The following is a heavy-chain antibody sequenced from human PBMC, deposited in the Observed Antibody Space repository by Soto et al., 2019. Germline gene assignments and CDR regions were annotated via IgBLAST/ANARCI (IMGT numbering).Heavy chain of an antibody. CDR3: AKGGRDIVVVPGDFDY. D-gene: IGHD2-2*01. CDR2: ISGSGGST. J-gene: IGHJ4*02. V-gene: IGHV3-23*01. Sequence: AGSLRLSCAASGVTFSSYAMSWVRQAPGKGLEWVSAISGSGGSTYYADSVKGRFTISRDNSKNTLYLQMNSLRAEDTAVYYCAKGGRDIVVVPGDFDYWGQGTLVTVSS. CDR1: GVTFSSYA.